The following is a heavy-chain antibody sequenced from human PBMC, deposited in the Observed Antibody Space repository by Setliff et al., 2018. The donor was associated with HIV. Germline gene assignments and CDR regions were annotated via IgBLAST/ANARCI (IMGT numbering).Heavy chain of an antibody. J-gene: IGHJ4*02. CDR3: ARLSGGMVPNY. D-gene: IGHD3-10*01. CDR1: GGSITRTPYY. CDR2: IHHSGTA. Sequence: SETLSLTCTVSGGSITRTPYYWGWIRQPPGKGLEWIGSIHHSGTAYDNPSLKSRVTISVDPSKNQILLRLSSVTAADTAVYYCARLSGGMVPNYWGQGTLVTAPQ. V-gene: IGHV4-39*01.